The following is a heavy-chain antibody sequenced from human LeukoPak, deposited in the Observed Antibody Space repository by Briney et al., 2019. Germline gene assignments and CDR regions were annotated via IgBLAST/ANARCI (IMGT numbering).Heavy chain of an antibody. CDR3: ARYGFSAVWQGGWHAFDI. J-gene: IGHJ3*02. V-gene: IGHV1-46*01. D-gene: IGHD2-15*01. CDR2: INPTTGDT. CDR1: GYTFTSYY. Sequence: ASVKVSCKASGYTFTSYYMHWVRQAPGQGLEWMGIINPTTGDTTYAQKFQGRLTMTRDMSTSTVYMELSSLASEDTAVFYCARYGFSAVWQGGWHAFDIWGQGTVVTVSS.